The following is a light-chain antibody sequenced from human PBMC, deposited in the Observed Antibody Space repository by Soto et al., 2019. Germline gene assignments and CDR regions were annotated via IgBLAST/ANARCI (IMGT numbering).Light chain of an antibody. CDR1: QSISSY. CDR3: QQYNDWWT. Sequence: EVVLTQSPDTLSLPPGERATLSCRASQSISSYLAWYQQKPGQAPRLLIYGASNRATGIPDRFSGSGSGTEFTLTISSLQSEDFAVYYCQQYNDWWTFGQGTKVDIK. CDR2: GAS. J-gene: IGKJ1*01. V-gene: IGKV3-11*01.